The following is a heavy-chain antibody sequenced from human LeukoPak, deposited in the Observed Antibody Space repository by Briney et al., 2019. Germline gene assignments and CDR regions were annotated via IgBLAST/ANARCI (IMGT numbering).Heavy chain of an antibody. CDR2: ISDSGFST. Sequence: PGGSLRLSCAASGFTFSTYAMSWVRQAPGKGLEWVSAISDSGFSTYYADSVKGRFTISRDNAKNSLYLQMNSLRAEDTAVYYCARGPPDYYGSGSYHWDWFDPWGQGTLVTVSS. D-gene: IGHD3-10*01. CDR3: ARGPPDYYGSGSYHWDWFDP. J-gene: IGHJ5*02. CDR1: GFTFSTYA. V-gene: IGHV3-23*01.